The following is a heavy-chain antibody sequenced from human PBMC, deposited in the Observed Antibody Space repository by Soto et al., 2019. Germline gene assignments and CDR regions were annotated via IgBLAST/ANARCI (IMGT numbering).Heavy chain of an antibody. V-gene: IGHV3-30*18. D-gene: IGHD3-9*01. Sequence: HPGGSLRLSCAASGFTFSSYGMHWVRQAPGKGLEWVAVISYDGSNKYYADSVKGRFTISRDNSKNTLYLQMNSLRAEDTAVYYCAKESEVVLRYFDWLPRPPMDVWGQGTTVTVSS. CDR3: AKESEVVLRYFDWLPRPPMDV. CDR2: ISYDGSNK. CDR1: GFTFSSYG. J-gene: IGHJ6*02.